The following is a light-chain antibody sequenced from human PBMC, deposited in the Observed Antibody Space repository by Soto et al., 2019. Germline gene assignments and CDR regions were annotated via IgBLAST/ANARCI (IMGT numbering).Light chain of an antibody. CDR2: DVS. Sequence: QSALTQPASVSGSPGQSITISCSGTNSDIGGYNYVSWYQQHPGKAPKLMIYDVSDRPSGVSNRFSGSKSGNTASLTISGLQAEDEADYYCSSYIRSTTLVVFGGGTKLTVL. CDR1: NSDIGGYNY. J-gene: IGLJ2*01. V-gene: IGLV2-14*03. CDR3: SSYIRSTTLVV.